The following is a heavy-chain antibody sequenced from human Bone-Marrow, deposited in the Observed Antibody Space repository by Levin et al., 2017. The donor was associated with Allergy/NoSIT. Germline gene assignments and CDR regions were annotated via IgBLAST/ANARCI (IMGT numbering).Heavy chain of an antibody. CDR1: GGSISSSSYQ. J-gene: IGHJ4*02. CDR3: ARVLSAISATGPEY. CDR2: IYYSGST. Sequence: MASETLSLTCSVSGGSISSSSYQWGWIRQPPGKGLEWIGNIYYSGSTSYNPSLKNRVTISIDTSKNQLFLNLTSVTAAETAVYYCARVLSAISATGPEYLGQGILVTVSS. V-gene: IGHV4-39*07. D-gene: IGHD6-13*01.